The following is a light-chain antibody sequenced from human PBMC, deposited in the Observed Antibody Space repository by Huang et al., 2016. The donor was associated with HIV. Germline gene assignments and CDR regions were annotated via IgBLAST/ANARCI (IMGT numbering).Light chain of an antibody. V-gene: IGKV3-20*01. J-gene: IGKJ2*01. Sequence: ELVLTQSPGTLALSPGERATLSCRASQSVSSPYVAWYQHKPGQAPRLLIYGASYRATGIPDRFSGSGSGTDFSLTISRLEPEDFAVYYCEQFGNSPRTFGQGTRLDI. CDR2: GAS. CDR3: EQFGNSPRT. CDR1: QSVSSPY.